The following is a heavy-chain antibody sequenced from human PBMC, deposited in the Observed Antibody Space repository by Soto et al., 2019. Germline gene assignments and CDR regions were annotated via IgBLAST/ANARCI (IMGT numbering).Heavy chain of an antibody. CDR3: ARNFRFTIFGVVIITSPYYYGMDV. CDR1: GYTFTSYG. V-gene: IGHV1-18*04. D-gene: IGHD3-3*01. CDR2: ISAYNGNT. Sequence: GASVKVSCKASGYTFTSYGINWVRQAPGQGLEGMGWISAYNGNTKYAQKLQGRVTMTTDTSTSTANKELRSMKPDDNARYYCARNFRFTIFGVVIITSPYYYGMDVWGQGTTVTVSS. J-gene: IGHJ6*02.